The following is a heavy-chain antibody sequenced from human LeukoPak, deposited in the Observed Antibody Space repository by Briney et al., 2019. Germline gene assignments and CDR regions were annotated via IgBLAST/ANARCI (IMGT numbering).Heavy chain of an antibody. CDR3: ARGRDHAFDI. CDR2: SSASSSDV. CDR1: GLAFSSSA. V-gene: IGHV3-48*01. Sequence: GGSLRLSCAASGLAFSSSAMNWVRQTPGKGLEWLSYSSASSSDVYYADSVKGRFTISRDNAKSSLYLQMNSLTAEDTAIYFCARGRDHAFDIWGQGTRATVSS. J-gene: IGHJ3*02.